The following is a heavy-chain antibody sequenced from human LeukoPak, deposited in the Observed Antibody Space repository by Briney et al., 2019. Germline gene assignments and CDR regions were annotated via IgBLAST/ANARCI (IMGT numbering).Heavy chain of an antibody. Sequence: GGSLRLSCAASGFTFSSYAMSWVRQAPGKGLEWVSAISGSGGSTYYADSVKGRFTISRNNSKNTLYLQMNSLRAEDTAVYYCAKDGPTYYYDRAGAFDIWGQGTMVTVSS. CDR3: AKDGPTYYYDRAGAFDI. CDR2: ISGSGGST. D-gene: IGHD3-22*01. J-gene: IGHJ3*02. CDR1: GFTFSSYA. V-gene: IGHV3-23*01.